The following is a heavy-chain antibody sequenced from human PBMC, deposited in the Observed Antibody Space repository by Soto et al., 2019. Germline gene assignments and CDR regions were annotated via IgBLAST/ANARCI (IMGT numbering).Heavy chain of an antibody. CDR3: ARVGHITNYGMAV. CDR2: IIPFFGTS. V-gene: IGHV1-69*01. D-gene: IGHD1-26*01. CDR1: GGTFSSYP. Sequence: QVQLVQSGAEVKKPGSSVKVSCEASGGTFSSYPINWVRQAPGQGLEWMGGIIPFFGTSNYAQKFQGRVTITADDSTSTAYIELRNLRSEDTDVYYSARVGHITNYGMAVWGQGTTVTVSS. J-gene: IGHJ6*02.